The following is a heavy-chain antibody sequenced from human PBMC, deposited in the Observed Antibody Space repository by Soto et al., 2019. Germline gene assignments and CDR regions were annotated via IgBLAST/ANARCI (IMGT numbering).Heavy chain of an antibody. V-gene: IGHV4-34*01. CDR3: ATQTFGSNAFFDT. CDR1: GGSFSGYS. J-gene: IGHJ4*02. Sequence: SETLSLTCAVYGGSFSGYSWTWIRQPPGTGLEWIGEINHSGTTQSNPSLKGRATISLDTSKNQFTLNLASVSAADTAVYYCATQTFGSNAFFDTWGQGALVTVSS. CDR2: INHSGTT. D-gene: IGHD3-10*01.